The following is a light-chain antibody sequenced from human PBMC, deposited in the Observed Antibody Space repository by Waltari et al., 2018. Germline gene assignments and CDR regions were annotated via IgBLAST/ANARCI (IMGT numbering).Light chain of an antibody. CDR1: WSNIGTNV. V-gene: IGLV1-44*01. CDR2: SNT. Sequence: QSLLTQPPSASGNPGQTGTISGSGSWSNIGTNVVSGYQQLPGTAPKPPIHSNTQPPSGGPDRFSCSKSGTSASLAISVLQSADEADYYCSAWYDSLNGHVIFGGGTKLTVL. J-gene: IGLJ2*01. CDR3: SAWYDSLNGHVI.